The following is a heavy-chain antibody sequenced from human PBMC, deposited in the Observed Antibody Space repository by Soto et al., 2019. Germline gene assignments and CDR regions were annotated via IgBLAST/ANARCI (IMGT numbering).Heavy chain of an antibody. V-gene: IGHV1-69*06. J-gene: IGHJ6*02. CDR1: GGTFSSYA. CDR2: IIPIFGTA. D-gene: IGHD2-2*02. Sequence: SVKVSFRASGGTFSSYAISWVRHAPGQGLEWMGGIIPIFGTANYAQKFQGRVTITADKSTSTAYMELGSLRPEDTAVYYCERAIVVVPAAIVHYYYYGMDVWGQGTTVPVSS. CDR3: ERAIVVVPAAIVHYYYYGMDV.